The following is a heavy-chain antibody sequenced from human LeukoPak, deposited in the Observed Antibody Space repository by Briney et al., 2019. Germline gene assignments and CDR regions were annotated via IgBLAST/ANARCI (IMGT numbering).Heavy chain of an antibody. CDR1: GFTFSSYS. CDR3: AKSRSGYSSGAFDI. D-gene: IGHD3-3*01. CDR2: ISASGGTT. Sequence: GGSLRLSCAASGFTFSSYSMNWVRQAPGKGLEWVTAISASGGTTYYADSVKGRFTISRDNSKNTMYLQMNSLRAAETAIYYCAKSRSGYSSGAFDIWGQGTMVTVSS. V-gene: IGHV3-23*01. J-gene: IGHJ3*02.